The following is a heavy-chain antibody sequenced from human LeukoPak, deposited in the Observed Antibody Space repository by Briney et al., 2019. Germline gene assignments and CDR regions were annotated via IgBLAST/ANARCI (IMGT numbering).Heavy chain of an antibody. D-gene: IGHD5/OR15-5a*01. J-gene: IGHJ6*02. CDR2: ISSSSDYI. CDR1: GFTFSDYS. Sequence: GGSLRLSCPASGFTFSDYSMSWVRQAPGKGLEWVSSISSSSDYIYYANSVKGRFTISRDKARKSLYLKMNSLRAEDTAVYYCARSRSVSNYKGMDVWGQGTTVTVSS. V-gene: IGHV3-21*01. CDR3: ARSRSVSNYKGMDV.